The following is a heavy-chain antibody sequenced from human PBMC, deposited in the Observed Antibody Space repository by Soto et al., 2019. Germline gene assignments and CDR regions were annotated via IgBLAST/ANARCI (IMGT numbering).Heavy chain of an antibody. CDR2: NYYRGST. Sequence: PSETLSLTCTVSGGSISSYYWSWIRQTPGKRLEWIENNYYRGSTNYNPSLKSRVTISVNTSKNQFSLKLSSKTGEDTAVYYCGTDMYDFWSGSVYYYYVMDVSGQGTKGTVSS. J-gene: IGHJ6*02. CDR3: GTDMYDFWSGSVYYYYVMDV. V-gene: IGHV4-59*01. CDR1: GGSISSYY. D-gene: IGHD3-3*01.